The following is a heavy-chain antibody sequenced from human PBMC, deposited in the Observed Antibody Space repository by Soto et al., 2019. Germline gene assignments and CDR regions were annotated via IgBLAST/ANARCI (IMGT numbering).Heavy chain of an antibody. D-gene: IGHD6-19*01. CDR2: ISPGDSNT. V-gene: IGHV5-51*01. J-gene: IGHJ4*02. Sequence: GETLSLSCTASGYALKFINYWIDWVRKMPGKGLEWMGVISPGDSNTRYSPSFQGQVTFSADNSLNTAYLQWNTLRASDTAIYYCARRTYESGWRHYFDYWGQGTLVTVSS. CDR1: GYALKFINYW. CDR3: ARRTYESGWRHYFDY.